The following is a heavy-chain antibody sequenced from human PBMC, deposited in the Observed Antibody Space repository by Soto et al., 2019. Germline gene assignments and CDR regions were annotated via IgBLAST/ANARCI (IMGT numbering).Heavy chain of an antibody. CDR2: INHSGST. CDR1: GGSISSGGYH. D-gene: IGHD2-8*02. J-gene: IGHJ4*02. CDR3: ARDKITGLFDY. V-gene: IGHV4-61*08. Sequence: PSETLSLTCTVSGGSISSGGYHWTWIRQPPGTGLEWIGEINHSGSTNYNPSLKSRVTISVDTSKNQFSLKLTSVTAADTAVYYCARDKITGLFDYWGQGTLVTVSS.